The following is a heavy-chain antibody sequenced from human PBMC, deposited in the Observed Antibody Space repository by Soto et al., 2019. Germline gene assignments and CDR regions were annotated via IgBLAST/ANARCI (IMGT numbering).Heavy chain of an antibody. Sequence: QVQLVESGGGVVQPGRSLRLSCAASGFTFSSYAMHWVRQAPGKGLEWVAVISYDGSNKYYADSVKGRFTISRDNSKNTLYVEMNSLRAEDTAVYYGARGGRLLWFGELLRDAFDIWGQGTMVTVSS. CDR3: ARGGRLLWFGELLRDAFDI. D-gene: IGHD3-10*01. J-gene: IGHJ3*02. CDR2: ISYDGSNK. CDR1: GFTFSSYA. V-gene: IGHV3-30-3*01.